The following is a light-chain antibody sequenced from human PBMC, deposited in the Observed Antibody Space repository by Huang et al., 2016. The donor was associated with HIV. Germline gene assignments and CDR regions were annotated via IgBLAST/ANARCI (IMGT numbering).Light chain of an antibody. V-gene: IGKV3D-15*01. CDR2: GGS. Sequence: EVVMTQSPATLSVSPGERATLSCRASQNVNTNLVWYQQRPGQPPRLLISGGSTRATGIPARFSGRGAGTEVTLTISSLQSEDFAVYYCQQYNYWPHTFGQGTKLEIK. CDR3: QQYNYWPHT. J-gene: IGKJ2*01. CDR1: QNVNTN.